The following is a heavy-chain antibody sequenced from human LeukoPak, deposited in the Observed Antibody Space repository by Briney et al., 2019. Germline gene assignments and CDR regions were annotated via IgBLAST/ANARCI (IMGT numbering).Heavy chain of an antibody. J-gene: IGHJ3*02. Sequence: PSETLSLTCTVSGGSINYYYWMWIRQPPGKGLEWIGYIYYSGGTHYNPSLKSRVTMLVDTSKNQFSLKLTAVTAADTAVYYCARGGVGARRVAFDIWGQGTMVTVSS. V-gene: IGHV4-59*01. CDR1: GGSINYYY. D-gene: IGHD1-26*01. CDR3: ARGGVGARRVAFDI. CDR2: IYYSGGT.